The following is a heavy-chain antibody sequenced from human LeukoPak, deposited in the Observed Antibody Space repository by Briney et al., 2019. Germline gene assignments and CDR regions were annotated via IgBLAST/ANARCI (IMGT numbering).Heavy chain of an antibody. CDR1: GFTFSSYS. D-gene: IGHD3-9*01. J-gene: IGHJ5*02. CDR2: ISSSSSYI. V-gene: IGHV3-21*01. CDR3: ARGYDILTGYPGFDP. Sequence: PGGSLRLSCAASGFTFSSYSMNWVRQAPGKGLEWVSSISSSSSYIYYADSVKGRFTISRDNAKNSLYLQMNSLRAEDTAVYYCARGYDILTGYPGFDPWGQGTLVTVSP.